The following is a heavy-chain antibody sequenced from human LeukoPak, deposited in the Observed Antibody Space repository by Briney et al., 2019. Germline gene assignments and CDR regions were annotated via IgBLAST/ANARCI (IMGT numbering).Heavy chain of an antibody. CDR3: ARTSGSYYKMSIDY. D-gene: IGHD1-26*01. CDR1: GFTFTPYT. CDR2: ISSSSNYI. V-gene: IGHV3-21*01. Sequence: PGGSLRLSCAASGFTFTPYTMNWFRQAPGKGLEWVSSISSSSNYIYYADSVRGRFAVSRDNAKNSLYLQMNNLSAEDTAVYYCARTSGSYYKMSIDYWGLGALVTVSS. J-gene: IGHJ4*02.